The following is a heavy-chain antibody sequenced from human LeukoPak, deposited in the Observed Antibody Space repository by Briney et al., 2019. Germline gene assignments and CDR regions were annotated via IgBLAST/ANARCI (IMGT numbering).Heavy chain of an antibody. Sequence: GGSLRLSCAASGFTFSSYWMSWVRQAPGKGLEWVSGISGSDDSTYYADPVKGRFTISRDISRNTLYLQMNSLRAEDTAVYYCAKDSGHSSSWYYWGQGTLVTVAS. CDR1: GFTFSSYW. J-gene: IGHJ4*02. V-gene: IGHV3-23*01. CDR2: ISGSDDST. D-gene: IGHD6-13*01. CDR3: AKDSGHSSSWYY.